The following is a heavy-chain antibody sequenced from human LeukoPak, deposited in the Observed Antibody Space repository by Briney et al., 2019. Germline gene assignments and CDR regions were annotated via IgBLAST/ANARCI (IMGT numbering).Heavy chain of an antibody. J-gene: IGHJ4*02. D-gene: IGHD6-13*01. CDR2: ISSSSSYI. CDR1: GFTFSSYA. V-gene: IGHV3-21*01. CDR3: ARVRLSAAAGADY. Sequence: GGSLRLSCAASGFTFSSYAMHWVRQAPGKGLEWVSSISSSSSYIYYADSVVGRFTISRDNAKNSLYLQMNSLRAEDTAVYYCARVRLSAAAGADYWGQGTLVTVSS.